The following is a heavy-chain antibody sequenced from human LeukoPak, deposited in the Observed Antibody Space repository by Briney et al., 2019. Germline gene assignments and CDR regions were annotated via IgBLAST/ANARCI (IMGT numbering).Heavy chain of an antibody. V-gene: IGHV1-18*01. CDR2: ISAYNGNT. CDR1: GYTFTSYG. D-gene: IGHD2-15*01. J-gene: IGHJ4*02. Sequence: GASVKVSCKASGYTFTSYGISWVRQAPGQGLEWMGWISAYNGNTNYAQKLQGRVTMTTDTSTSTAYMELRSLRSDDTAVYYCARDYMHIVAYQRQFDYWGQGTLATVSS. CDR3: ARDYMHIVAYQRQFDY.